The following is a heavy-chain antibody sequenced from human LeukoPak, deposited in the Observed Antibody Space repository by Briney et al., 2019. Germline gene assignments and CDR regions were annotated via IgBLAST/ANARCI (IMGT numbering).Heavy chain of an antibody. CDR3: ARALVGATEYYFDY. D-gene: IGHD1-26*01. J-gene: IGHJ4*02. V-gene: IGHV3-23*01. CDR2: ISGSGGST. CDR1: GFTFSSYA. Sequence: GGSLRLSCAASGFTFSSYAMSWVRQAPGKGLEWVSAISGSGGSTYYADSVKGRFTISRDNSKNTLYLKMNSLRAEDTAVYYCARALVGATEYYFDYWGQGTLVTVSS.